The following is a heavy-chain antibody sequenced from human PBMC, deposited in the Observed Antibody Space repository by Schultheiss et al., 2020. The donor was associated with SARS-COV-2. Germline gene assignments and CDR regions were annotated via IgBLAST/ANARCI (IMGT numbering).Heavy chain of an antibody. CDR1: GFTFSSYS. CDR3: AKDVPYDSSGHYWVGAFDI. CDR2: ISSSSSYI. D-gene: IGHD3-22*01. J-gene: IGHJ3*02. Sequence: GGSLRLSCAASGFTFSSYSMNWVRQAPGKGLEWVSSISSSSSYIYYADSVKGRFTISRDNSKNTLYLQMNSLRAEDTAVYYCAKDVPYDSSGHYWVGAFDIWGQGTMVTVSS. V-gene: IGHV3-21*04.